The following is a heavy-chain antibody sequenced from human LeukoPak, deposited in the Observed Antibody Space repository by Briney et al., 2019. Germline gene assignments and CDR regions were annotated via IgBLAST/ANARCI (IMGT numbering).Heavy chain of an antibody. D-gene: IGHD1-7*01. CDR2: IYYSGST. CDR3: AIHNWNYPPYYYYYMDV. J-gene: IGHJ6*03. V-gene: IGHV4-39*01. CDR1: GGSISSSSYY. Sequence: SETLSLTCTVSGGSISSSSYYWGWIRQPPGKGLEWIGSIYYSGSTYYNPSLKSRVTISVDTSKNQFSLKLSSVTAADTAVYYCAIHNWNYPPYYYYYMDVWGKGTMVTVSS.